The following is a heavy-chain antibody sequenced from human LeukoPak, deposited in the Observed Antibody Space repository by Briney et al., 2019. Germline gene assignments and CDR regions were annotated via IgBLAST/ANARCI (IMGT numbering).Heavy chain of an antibody. Sequence: GGSLRLSCAASGFTFSSYGLNWVRQAPGKGLEWVSYISYSSSTIYYADSVRGRFTISRYNAKNSLYLQMNSLRAEDTAVYYCARVNRMVPGYCSGGTCPGDYWGQGTLVTVSS. CDR2: ISYSSSTI. V-gene: IGHV3-48*01. J-gene: IGHJ4*02. CDR1: GFTFSSYG. D-gene: IGHD2-15*01. CDR3: ARVNRMVPGYCSGGTCPGDY.